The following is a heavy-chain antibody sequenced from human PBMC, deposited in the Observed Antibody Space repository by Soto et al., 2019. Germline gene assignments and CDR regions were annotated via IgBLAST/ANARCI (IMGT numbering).Heavy chain of an antibody. Sequence: GGSLRLSCAASGFTFSDYYMSWIRQAPGKGLEWVSYISSSSSYTNYADSVKGRFTISRDNAKNSLYLQMNSLRAEDTAVYYCASSVAGTYNYYYGMDVWGQGTTVTVSS. CDR2: ISSSSSYT. CDR1: GFTFSDYY. D-gene: IGHD6-19*01. V-gene: IGHV3-11*03. J-gene: IGHJ6*02. CDR3: ASSVAGTYNYYYGMDV.